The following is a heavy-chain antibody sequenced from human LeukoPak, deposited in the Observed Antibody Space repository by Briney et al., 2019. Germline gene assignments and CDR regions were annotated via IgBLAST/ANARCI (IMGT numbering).Heavy chain of an antibody. V-gene: IGHV3-66*01. Sequence: PGGSLRLSCAASGFTFSSYAMSWVRQAPGKGLEWVSVIYSGGSTYYADSVKGRFTISRDNSKNTLYLQMNSLRAEDTAVYYCARVRYDFLNYYYYGMDVWGQGTTVTVSS. J-gene: IGHJ6*02. CDR2: IYSGGST. CDR3: ARVRYDFLNYYYYGMDV. CDR1: GFTFSSYA. D-gene: IGHD3-9*01.